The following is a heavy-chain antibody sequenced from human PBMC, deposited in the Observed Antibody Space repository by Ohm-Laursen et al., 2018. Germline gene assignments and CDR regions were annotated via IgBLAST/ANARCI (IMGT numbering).Heavy chain of an antibody. D-gene: IGHD3-22*01. CDR3: AKDLWAEHYYDSSGYFDY. V-gene: IGHV3-30*18. J-gene: IGHJ4*02. Sequence: SLRLSCTAPGFTFSSYGMHWVRQAPGKGLEWVAVISYDGSNKYYADSVKGRFTISRDNSKNTLYLQMNSLRAEDTAVYYCAKDLWAEHYYDSSGYFDYWGQGTLVTVSS. CDR2: ISYDGSNK. CDR1: GFTFSSYG.